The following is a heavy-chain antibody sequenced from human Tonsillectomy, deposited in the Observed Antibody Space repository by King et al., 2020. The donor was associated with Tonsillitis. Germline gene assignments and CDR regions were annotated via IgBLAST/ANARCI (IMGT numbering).Heavy chain of an antibody. D-gene: IGHD6-6*01. V-gene: IGHV3-9*01. Sequence: VQLVESGGGLVQPGRSLRLSCAASGFTFDDYAMHWVRQGPGKGLEWVSSISWNSGIIDHADSVKGRFTISRDNATNYLYLQMNSLRAEDTALYYCVKSIDSSSWGVPQTAFDYWGQGTQVFVSS. J-gene: IGHJ4*02. CDR1: GFTFDDYA. CDR2: ISWNSGII. CDR3: VKSIDSSSWGVPQTAFDY.